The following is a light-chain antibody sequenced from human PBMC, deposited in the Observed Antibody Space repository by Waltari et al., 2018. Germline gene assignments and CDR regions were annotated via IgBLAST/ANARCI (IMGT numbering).Light chain of an antibody. V-gene: IGLV1-40*01. CDR3: QSYDNSLSGSGV. J-gene: IGLJ1*01. CDR1: SSHIGPSYD. Sequence: QSVLTQPPSVSGAPGQRVTISCTGSSSHIGPSYDVHWYQHLPGSAPKLLIYNNNNRPSGVPDRFSGSKSGTSASLAITGLQTEDEADYYCQSYDNSLSGSGVFGTGTKVTVL. CDR2: NNN.